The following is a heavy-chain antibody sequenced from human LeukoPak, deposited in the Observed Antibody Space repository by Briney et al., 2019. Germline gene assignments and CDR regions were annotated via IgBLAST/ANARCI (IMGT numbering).Heavy chain of an antibody. CDR2: INSDGSST. Sequence: GGSLRLSCAASGFTFSSYWMHWVRQAPGKGLVWVSRINSDGSSTSYADSVKGRFTTSRDNAKNTLYLQMNSLRAEDTAVYYCARGSHYYDSSGYYYGIYYWGQGTLVTVSS. CDR1: GFTFSSYW. CDR3: ARGSHYYDSSGYYYGIYY. J-gene: IGHJ4*02. D-gene: IGHD3-22*01. V-gene: IGHV3-74*01.